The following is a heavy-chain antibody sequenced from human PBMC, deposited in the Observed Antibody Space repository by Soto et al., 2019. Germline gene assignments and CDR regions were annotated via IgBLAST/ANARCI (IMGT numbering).Heavy chain of an antibody. J-gene: IGHJ6*02. CDR1: GYSFTDYH. D-gene: IGHD2-8*01. Sequence: ASVKVSCKASGYSFTDYHIHWVRQAPGQGLEWLGRINPKSGGTSTAQKFQGWVTMTRDRSISTVYMELTRLRSDDTAVYFCARGHSTDCSNGVCSFFYNHQMDVWGQGTTVTVSS. CDR3: ARGHSTDCSNGVCSFFYNHQMDV. CDR2: INPKSGGT. V-gene: IGHV1-2*04.